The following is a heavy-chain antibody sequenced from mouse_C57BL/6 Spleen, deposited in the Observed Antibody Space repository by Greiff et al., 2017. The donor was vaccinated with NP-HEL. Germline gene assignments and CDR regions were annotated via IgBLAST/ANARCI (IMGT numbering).Heavy chain of an antibody. CDR1: YFAFMASA. CDR3: SRSEKGRNWYFDV. V-gene: IGHV1-49*01. Sequence: RVESGAELVRPGSSVKLSCKASYFAFMASAMHWVKQRPGHGLEWIGSFTMYSDATEYSENFKGKATLTANTSSSTAYMELSSLTSEDSAVYYCSRSEKGRNWYFDVWGTGTTVTVSS. D-gene: IGHD1-1*01. CDR2: FTMYSDAT. J-gene: IGHJ1*03.